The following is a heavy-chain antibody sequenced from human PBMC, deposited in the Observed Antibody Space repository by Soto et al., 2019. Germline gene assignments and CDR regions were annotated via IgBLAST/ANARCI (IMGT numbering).Heavy chain of an antibody. CDR3: ARADPRHYYMEV. CDR1: GYVFPSYD. J-gene: IGHJ6*03. Sequence: QVQLVQSGAEVKKPGASVRVSCKASGYVFPSYDITWVRQAPGHGLEWMGWVNPGSGYKGNAQNFQGRVTLTRNMSISTVYMELSSLTSEDTAVYYCARADPRHYYMEVWGKGTTVTVSS. CDR2: VNPGSGYK. V-gene: IGHV1-8*01.